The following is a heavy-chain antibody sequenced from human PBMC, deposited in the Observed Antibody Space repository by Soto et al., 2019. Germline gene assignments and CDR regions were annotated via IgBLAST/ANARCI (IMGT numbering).Heavy chain of an antibody. D-gene: IGHD3-22*01. V-gene: IGHV3-30*03. CDR1: GFTFSSYG. CDR2: ISYDGSNK. Sequence: QVQLVESGGGVVQPGRSLRLSCAASGFTFSSYGMHWVRQAPGKGLQWVAVISYDGSNKYYADSVKGRFTISRDNSKNTLYLQMNSLRADDTAVYYCVGGYYFGDYWGQGTLVTVSS. CDR3: VGGYYFGDY. J-gene: IGHJ4*02.